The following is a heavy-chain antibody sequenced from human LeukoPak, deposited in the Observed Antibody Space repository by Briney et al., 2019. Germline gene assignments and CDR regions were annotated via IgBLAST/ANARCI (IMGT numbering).Heavy chain of an antibody. Sequence: PPGGSLRLSCAASGFTFSSYGMHWVRQAPGKGLEWVSYISSSSSTIYYVDSVKGRFTISRDNAKNSLYLQMNSLRAEDTAVYYCARDGYYDFWSGYYTRGYFDYWGQGTLVTVSS. CDR3: ARDGYYDFWSGYYTRGYFDY. J-gene: IGHJ4*02. CDR2: ISSSSSTI. CDR1: GFTFSSYG. D-gene: IGHD3-3*01. V-gene: IGHV3-48*01.